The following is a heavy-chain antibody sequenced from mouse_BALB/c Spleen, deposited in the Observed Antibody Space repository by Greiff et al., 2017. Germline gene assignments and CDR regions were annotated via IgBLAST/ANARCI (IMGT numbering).Heavy chain of an antibody. CDR3: ARKEDYGFAY. J-gene: IGHJ3*01. Sequence: QVQLQQSGAELARPGASVKLSCKASCYTFTSYWMQWVKQRPGQGLEWIGAIYPGDGDTRYTQKFKGKATLTADKSSSTAYMQLSSLASEDSAVYYCARKEDYGFAYWGQGTLVTVSA. CDR1: CYTFTSYW. CDR2: IYPGDGDT. V-gene: IGHV1-87*01. D-gene: IGHD2-4*01.